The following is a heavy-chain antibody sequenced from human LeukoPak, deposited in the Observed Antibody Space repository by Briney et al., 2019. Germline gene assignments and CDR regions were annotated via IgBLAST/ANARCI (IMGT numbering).Heavy chain of an antibody. CDR3: ARRGLFYFDC. V-gene: IGHV4-59*04. D-gene: IGHD3-10*01. CDR2: IYYSGTT. Sequence: SSETLSLTCTVSGGSISSYYWSWIRQPPGKGLEWIGNIYYSGTTYSNPSLKSRVTISVDTSKNQFSLKLSSVTATDTALYYCARRGLFYFDCWGQGNLVTVSS. J-gene: IGHJ4*02. CDR1: GGSISSYY.